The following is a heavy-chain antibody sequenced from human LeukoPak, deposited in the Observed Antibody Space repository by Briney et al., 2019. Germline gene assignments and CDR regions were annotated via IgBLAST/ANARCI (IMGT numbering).Heavy chain of an antibody. CDR1: GFTVSSNY. Sequence: PGGSLRLSCAASGFTVSSNYMSWVRQAPGKGLEWVSVIYSGGSTYYADSVQGRFTISRDNSKNTLYLQMNSPRAEDTAVYYCARDPPTGSGFDYWGQGTLVTVS. CDR3: ARDPPTGSGFDY. V-gene: IGHV3-53*01. D-gene: IGHD3-10*01. J-gene: IGHJ4*02. CDR2: IYSGGST.